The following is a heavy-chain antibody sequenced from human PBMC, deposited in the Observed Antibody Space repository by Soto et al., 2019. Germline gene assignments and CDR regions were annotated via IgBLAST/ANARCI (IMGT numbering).Heavy chain of an antibody. V-gene: IGHV4-39*01. CDR2: IYYSGST. CDR3: ARLAGSSSWFGETFDY. J-gene: IGHJ4*02. Sequence: QLQLQESGPGLVKPSETLSLTCTVSGGSISSSSYYWGWIRQPPGKGLEWIGSIYYSGSTYHNPSLKSRVSISVDLSHTQFSLKLSSLTAADAAVYYCARLAGSSSWFGETFDYWGQGTLVTVSS. CDR1: GGSISSSSYY. D-gene: IGHD6-13*01.